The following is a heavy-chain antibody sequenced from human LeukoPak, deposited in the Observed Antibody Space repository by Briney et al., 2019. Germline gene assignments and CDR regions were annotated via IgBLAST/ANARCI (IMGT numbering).Heavy chain of an antibody. J-gene: IGHJ4*02. V-gene: IGHV4-59*08. CDR1: GGSISSYY. D-gene: IGHD2/OR15-2a*01. CDR3: ARFNSTYYYYDY. CDR2: IYYSGST. Sequence: PSETLSLTCTVSGGSISSYYWSWIRQPPGRGLEWIGYIYYSGSTNYNPSLKSRVTISVDTSKNQFSLKLNSVTAADTAVYYCARFNSTYYYYDYWGQGTLVTVSS.